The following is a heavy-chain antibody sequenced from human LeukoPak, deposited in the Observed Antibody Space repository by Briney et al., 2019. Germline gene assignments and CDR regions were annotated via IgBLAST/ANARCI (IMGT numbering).Heavy chain of an antibody. D-gene: IGHD1-14*01. CDR2: IYYSGST. CDR3: AGEPGNTGHFDY. J-gene: IGHJ4*02. Sequence: SETLSLTCTVSGGSISSYYWSWIRQPPGKGLEWIGYIYYSGSTSYNPSLKSRVTISVDTSKNHFSLKLSSVTAADTAVYYCAGEPGNTGHFDYWGQGTLVTVSS. V-gene: IGHV4-59*01. CDR1: GGSISSYY.